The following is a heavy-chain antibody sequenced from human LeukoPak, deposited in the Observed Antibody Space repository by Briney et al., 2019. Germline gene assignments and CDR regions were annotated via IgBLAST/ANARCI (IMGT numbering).Heavy chain of an antibody. D-gene: IGHD3-10*01. V-gene: IGHV3-33*01. Sequence: GRSLRLSCAASGFTFSNYGMHRVRQAPGKGLEWVAVIWYDGSNKYYADSVKGRFTISRDNSKNTLYLQMNSLRAEDTAVYYCARDQPVRGVPDYWGQGTLVTVSS. J-gene: IGHJ4*02. CDR3: ARDQPVRGVPDY. CDR2: IWYDGSNK. CDR1: GFTFSNYG.